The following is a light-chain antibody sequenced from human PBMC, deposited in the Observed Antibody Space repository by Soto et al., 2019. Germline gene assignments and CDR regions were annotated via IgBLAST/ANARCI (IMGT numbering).Light chain of an antibody. Sequence: DIQMTQSPSTLSASVGDRVTITCRASQNINMWLAWYQQKPGKALKLLIYDASSLQSGVPSRFGGSGSGTDFTLTITSLLPDDCATYYCQHYSLYSPWTFGQGTKVEI. V-gene: IGKV1-5*01. J-gene: IGKJ1*01. CDR2: DAS. CDR1: QNINMW. CDR3: QHYSLYSPWT.